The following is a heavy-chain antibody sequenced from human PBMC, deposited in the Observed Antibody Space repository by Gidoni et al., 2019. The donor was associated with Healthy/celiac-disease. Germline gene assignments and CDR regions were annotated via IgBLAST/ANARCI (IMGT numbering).Heavy chain of an antibody. V-gene: IGHV3-64D*08. J-gene: IGHJ3*02. CDR3: TGHDYGDYGMDAFDI. CDR2: ISSNGGST. D-gene: IGHD4-17*01. CDR1: GFTFSSYA. Sequence: EVQLVESGGGLVQPGGSLRLSCSASGFTFSSYAMHWVRQAPGKGLEYVSAISSNGGSTYYADSVKGRFTISRDNSKNTLYLQMSSLRAEDTAVYYCTGHDYGDYGMDAFDIWGQGTMVTVSS.